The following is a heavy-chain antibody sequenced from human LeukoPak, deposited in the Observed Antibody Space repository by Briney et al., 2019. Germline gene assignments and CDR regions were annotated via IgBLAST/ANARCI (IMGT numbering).Heavy chain of an antibody. CDR3: ARTLGAGGKYFDY. CDR2: IYNDGST. J-gene: IGHJ4*02. Sequence: SETLSLTCTVSGGSISSYYWSWIRQPPGKGLEWIGYIYNDGSTNYNPSLKSRVTISVDTSKNQFSLKLSSVTAADTAVYYCARTLGAGGKYFDYWGQGTLVTVSS. CDR1: GGSISSYY. D-gene: IGHD3-16*01. V-gene: IGHV4-59*08.